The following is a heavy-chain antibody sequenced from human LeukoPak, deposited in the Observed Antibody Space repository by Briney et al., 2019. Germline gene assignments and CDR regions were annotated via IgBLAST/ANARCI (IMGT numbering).Heavy chain of an antibody. CDR1: GFTFSSYG. Sequence: GRSLRLSCAASGFTFSSYGMHWVRQAPGKGLEWVAVIWYDGSNKYYADSVKGRFTISRDNSKNTLYLQMNSLRAEDTAVYYCAKPRTTVTIVYYFDYWGQGTLVTVSS. CDR3: AKPRTTVTIVYYFDY. V-gene: IGHV3-33*06. CDR2: IWYDGSNK. D-gene: IGHD4-17*01. J-gene: IGHJ4*02.